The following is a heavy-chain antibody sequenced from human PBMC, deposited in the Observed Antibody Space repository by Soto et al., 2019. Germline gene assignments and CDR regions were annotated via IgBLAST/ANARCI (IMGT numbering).Heavy chain of an antibody. J-gene: IGHJ6*02. CDR2: IYYSGST. D-gene: IGHD3-3*01. CDR1: GGSISSSSYY. CDR3: ARQSITIFGVVIINIDYYGMDV. Sequence: PSETLSLTCTVSGGSISSSSYYWGWIRQPPGKGLEWIGSIYYSGSTYYNPSLKSRVTISVDTSKNQFSLKLSSVTAADTAVYCCARQSITIFGVVIINIDYYGMDVWGQGTTVTVS. V-gene: IGHV4-39*01.